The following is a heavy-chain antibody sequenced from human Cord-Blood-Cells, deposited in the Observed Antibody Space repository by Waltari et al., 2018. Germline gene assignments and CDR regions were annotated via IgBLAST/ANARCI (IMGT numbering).Heavy chain of an antibody. J-gene: IGHJ5*02. CDR3: ALYSSSSNWFDP. V-gene: IGHV1-69*06. D-gene: IGHD6-6*01. Sequence: QVQLVQSGAEVKNPASSVKVSCKASRCTFSTYDITCVRQAPGQGLEWMGGIIPIFGTANYAQKFQGRVTITADKSTSTAYMELSSLRSEDTAVYYCALYSSSSNWFDPWGQGTLVTVSS. CDR1: RCTFSTYD. CDR2: IIPIFGTA.